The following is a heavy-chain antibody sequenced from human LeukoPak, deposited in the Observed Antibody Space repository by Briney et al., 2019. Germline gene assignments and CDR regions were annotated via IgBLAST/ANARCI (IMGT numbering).Heavy chain of an antibody. CDR3: ARDGPGRYSSSWHGGAFDI. CDR2: IYSGGIT. J-gene: IGHJ3*02. V-gene: IGHV3-53*01. D-gene: IGHD6-13*01. CDR1: GFTVSSSY. Sequence: GGSLRLSCAASGFTVSSSYVSWVRQAPGKGLEWVSVIYSGGITYYADSVKGRFTFSRDNSKNTLYLQMNSLRVDDTAVYYCARDGPGRYSSSWHGGAFDIWGQGTMVTVSS.